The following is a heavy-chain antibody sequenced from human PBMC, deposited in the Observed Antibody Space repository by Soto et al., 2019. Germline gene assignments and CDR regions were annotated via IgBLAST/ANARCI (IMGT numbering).Heavy chain of an antibody. D-gene: IGHD6-25*01. V-gene: IGHV3-30*18. Sequence: RLSCAASGFTFGTYGMHWVRQAPGKGLEWVAIISYDGSNKYYADSVKGRFTISRDKSKSTLYLQMNSLRAEDTAVYYCAKDRLANPHHYYYYYGMDVWGQGTTVTVYS. CDR1: GFTFGTYG. J-gene: IGHJ6*02. CDR3: AKDRLANPHHYYYYYGMDV. CDR2: ISYDGSNK.